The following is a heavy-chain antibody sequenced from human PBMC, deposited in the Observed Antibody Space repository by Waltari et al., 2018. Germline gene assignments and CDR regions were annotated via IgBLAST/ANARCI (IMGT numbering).Heavy chain of an antibody. V-gene: IGHV3-30*18. D-gene: IGHD3-16*01. J-gene: IGHJ4*02. CDR1: GFTFSSYG. CDR2: ISYDGSNK. CDR3: AKLRLGELTDDY. Sequence: QVQLVESGGGVVQPGRSVRLSCAASGFTFSSYGMSGVRQAPGKGLEWVAVISYDGSNKYYADSVKGRFTISRDNSKNTLYLQMNSLRAEDTAVYYCAKLRLGELTDDYWGQGTLVTVSS.